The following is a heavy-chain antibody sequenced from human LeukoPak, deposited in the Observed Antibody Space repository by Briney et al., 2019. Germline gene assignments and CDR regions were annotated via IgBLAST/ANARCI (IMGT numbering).Heavy chain of an antibody. V-gene: IGHV1-24*01. D-gene: IGHD3-10*01. J-gene: IGHJ4*02. CDR3: ARDSTAIHWVGVFDY. CDR2: FDPEDGET. CDR1: GYTLTELS. Sequence: ASVKVSCKVSGYTLTELSMHWVRQAPGKGLEWMGGFDPEDGETIYAQKFQGRVTMTEDTSTDTAYMELSSLRAEDTAVYYCARDSTAIHWVGVFDYWGQGTLVTVSS.